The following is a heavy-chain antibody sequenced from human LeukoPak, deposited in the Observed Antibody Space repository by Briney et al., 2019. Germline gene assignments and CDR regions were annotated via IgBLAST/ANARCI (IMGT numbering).Heavy chain of an antibody. J-gene: IGHJ4*02. Sequence: VASVTVSCTASGYTFTGYYMHWVRQAPGQGLEWMGRINPNSGGTDYAQKFQGGVTMTRDTSISTAYMELSRLRSDDTALYYCAREGASSGCYVDYWGQGTLVTVSS. CDR1: GYTFTGYY. V-gene: IGHV1-2*06. CDR2: INPNSGGT. CDR3: AREGASSGCYVDY. D-gene: IGHD6-19*01.